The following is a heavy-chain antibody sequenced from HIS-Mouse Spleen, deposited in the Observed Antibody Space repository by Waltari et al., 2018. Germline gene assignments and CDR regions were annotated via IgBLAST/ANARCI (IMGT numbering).Heavy chain of an antibody. D-gene: IGHD7-27*01. CDR1: GGSISRGDYY. CDR3: ARGTIALLTGDAFDI. J-gene: IGHJ3*02. CDR2: IYYSGST. V-gene: IGHV4-30-4*01. Sequence: QVQLQESGPGLVKPSQTLSLTCTVSGGSISRGDYYWSWIRQPPGKGLEWIGYIYYSGSTYYNPSLKSRVTISVDTSKNQFSLKLSSVTAADTAVYYCARGTIALLTGDAFDIWGQGTMVTVSS.